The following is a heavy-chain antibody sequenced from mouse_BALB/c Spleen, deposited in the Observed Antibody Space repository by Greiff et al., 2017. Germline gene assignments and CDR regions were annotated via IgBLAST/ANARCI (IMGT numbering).Heavy chain of an antibody. CDR1: GFTFTDYY. D-gene: IGHD2-3*01. V-gene: IGHV7-3*02. CDR2: IRNKANGYTT. J-gene: IGHJ2*01. Sequence: EVKLVESGGGLVQPGGSLRLSCATSGFTFTDYYMSWVRQPPGKALEWLGFIRNKANGYTTEYSASVKGRFTISRDNSQSILYLQMNTLRAEDSATYYCARAPDGYVLDYWGQGTTLTVSS. CDR3: ARAPDGYVLDY.